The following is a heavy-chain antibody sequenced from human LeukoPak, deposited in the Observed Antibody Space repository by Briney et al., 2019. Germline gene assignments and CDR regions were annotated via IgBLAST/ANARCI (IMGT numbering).Heavy chain of an antibody. D-gene: IGHD3-3*01. J-gene: IGHJ3*02. CDR2: INWNGGST. CDR1: GFTFDGYG. CDR3: AREHDFWSGYSLDAFDI. V-gene: IGHV3-20*04. Sequence: GGSLRLSCAASGFTFDGYGMSWVRQAPGKGLEWVAGINWNGGSTGYADSVKGRFIISRDNAKNSLYLQMNSLRAEDTALYYCAREHDFWSGYSLDAFDIWGQGTMVTVSS.